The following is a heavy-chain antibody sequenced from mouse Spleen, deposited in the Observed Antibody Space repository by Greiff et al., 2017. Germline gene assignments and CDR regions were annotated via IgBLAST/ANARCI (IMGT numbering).Heavy chain of an antibody. CDR1: GFTFSDYG. V-gene: IGHV5-17*01. CDR2: ISSGSSTI. D-gene: IGHD2-4*01. J-gene: IGHJ3*01. Sequence: EVQGVESGGGLVKPGGSLKLSCAASGFTFSDYGMHWVRQAPEKGLEWVAYISSGSSTIYYADTVKGRFTISRDNAKNTLFLQMTSLKSEDTAMYYCASKEIYYDYDGFAYWGQGTLVTVSA. CDR3: ASKEIYYDYDGFAY.